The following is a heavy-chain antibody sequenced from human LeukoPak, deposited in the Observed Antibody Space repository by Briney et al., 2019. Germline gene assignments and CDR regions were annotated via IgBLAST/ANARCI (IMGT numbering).Heavy chain of an antibody. J-gene: IGHJ4*02. Sequence: SETLSLTCTVSGGSISSYYWSWIRQPPGKGLEWIGYIYYSGSTNYNPSLKSRVTISVDTSKYQFSLKLSSVTAADTAVYYCARGHCSSTSCLFDYWGQGTLVTVSS. V-gene: IGHV4-59*01. D-gene: IGHD2-2*01. CDR3: ARGHCSSTSCLFDY. CDR1: GGSISSYY. CDR2: IYYSGST.